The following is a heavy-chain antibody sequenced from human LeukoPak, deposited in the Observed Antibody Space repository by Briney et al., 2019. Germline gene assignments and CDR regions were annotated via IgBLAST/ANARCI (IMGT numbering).Heavy chain of an antibody. Sequence: SETLSLTCTLCCVSISSYYWSCIRQPAWSGLEWSGRIYTSGSTNYNPSLKSRVTMSVDTSKNQFSLKLSSVTAADTAVYYCARDRKFVVVVPAASDAFDIWGQGTMVTVSS. CDR2: IYTSGST. V-gene: IGHV4-4*07. J-gene: IGHJ3*02. CDR3: ARDRKFVVVVPAASDAFDI. D-gene: IGHD2-2*01. CDR1: CVSISSYY.